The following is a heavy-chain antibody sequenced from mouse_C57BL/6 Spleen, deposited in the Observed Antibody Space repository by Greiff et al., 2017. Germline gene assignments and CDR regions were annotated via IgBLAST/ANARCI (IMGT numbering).Heavy chain of an antibody. J-gene: IGHJ2*01. CDR1: GYAFTNYL. Sequence: QVQLQESGAELVRPGTSVKVSCKASGYAFTNYLIEWVKQRPGQGLEWIGVINPGSGGTNYNEKFKGKATLTADKSSSTAYMQLSSLTSEDSAVYFCARSDYYGSSRVALDYWGQGTTLTVAS. D-gene: IGHD1-1*01. CDR2: INPGSGGT. CDR3: ARSDYYGSSRVALDY. V-gene: IGHV1-54*01.